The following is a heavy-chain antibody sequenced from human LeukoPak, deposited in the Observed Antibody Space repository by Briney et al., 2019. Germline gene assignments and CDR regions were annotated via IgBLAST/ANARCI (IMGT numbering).Heavy chain of an antibody. D-gene: IGHD3-22*01. J-gene: IGHJ5*02. CDR2: IYAKNGGT. CDR1: GYTFTGYY. CDR3: ARFYDSSAYYRNYWFDP. Sequence: ASVKVSCKASGYTFTGYYMHWVRQAPGQGLEWMGWIYAKNGGTNYAQKFQGRVTMTRDTSISTAYMELSRLRSDATAMYYCARFYDSSAYYRNYWFDPWGQGTRVTVSS. V-gene: IGHV1-2*02.